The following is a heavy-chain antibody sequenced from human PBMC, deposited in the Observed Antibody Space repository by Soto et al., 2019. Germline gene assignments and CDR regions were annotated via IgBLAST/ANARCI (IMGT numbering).Heavy chain of an antibody. J-gene: IGHJ4*02. V-gene: IGHV3-9*01. D-gene: IGHD6-19*01. CDR1: GFTFDDYA. CDR3: AKVRSGWYYDY. CDR2: ISWNSGSI. Sequence: GGSLRLSCAASGFTFDDYAMHWVRQAPGKGLEWVSGISWNSGSIGYADSVKGRFTISRDNAKNSLYLQMNSLRAEDTALYYCAKVRSGWYYDYWGQGTLVTVSS.